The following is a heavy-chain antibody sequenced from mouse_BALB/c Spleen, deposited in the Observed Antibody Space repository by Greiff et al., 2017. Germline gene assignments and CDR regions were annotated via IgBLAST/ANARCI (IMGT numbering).Heavy chain of an antibody. D-gene: IGHD1-1*02. CDR1: GFTFTDYY. J-gene: IGHJ2*01. V-gene: IGHV7-3*02. CDR3: ARDSGFDY. Sequence: DVKLVESGGGLVQPGGSLRLSCATSGFTFTDYYMSWVRQPPGKALEWLGFIRNKANGYTTEYSASVKGGFTISRDNSQSILYLQMNTLRAEDSATYYCARDSGFDYWGQGTTLTVSS. CDR2: IRNKANGYTT.